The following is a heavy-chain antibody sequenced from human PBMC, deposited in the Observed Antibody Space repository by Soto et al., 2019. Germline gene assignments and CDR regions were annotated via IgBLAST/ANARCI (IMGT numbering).Heavy chain of an antibody. CDR3: AKEASVASLGEFWYFDL. CDR1: GFSFSNYG. D-gene: IGHD3-10*01. Sequence: EVHLLESGGGLVQPGGSLRLSCAASGFSFSNYGMTWVRQAPGKGLEWVSGVSADGQTTYYAESVRGRFTISRDSSKGTLYLQMDSLRADDTAVYYCAKEASVASLGEFWYFDLWGRGTHVTVSS. CDR2: VSADGQTT. J-gene: IGHJ2*01. V-gene: IGHV3-23*01.